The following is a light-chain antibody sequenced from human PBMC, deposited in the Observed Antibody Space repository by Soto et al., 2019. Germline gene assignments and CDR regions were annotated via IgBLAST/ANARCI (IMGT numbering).Light chain of an antibody. J-gene: IGLJ2*01. CDR2: EVS. V-gene: IGLV2-14*01. CDR3: SSYTGSSTLV. Sequence: QSVLTQPASVSGSLEHSITISCTGTSGDVGGHNYVSWYQQHPGKAPKLVIYEVSNRPSGVSNRFSGSKSGNTASLTISGLQAEDEADYYCSSYTGSSTLVLGGGTKLTVL. CDR1: SGDVGGHNY.